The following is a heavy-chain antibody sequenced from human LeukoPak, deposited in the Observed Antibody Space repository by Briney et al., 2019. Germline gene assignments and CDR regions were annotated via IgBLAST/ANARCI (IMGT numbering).Heavy chain of an antibody. CDR3: ARGPSPFVYSSGWSV. V-gene: IGHV4-34*01. Sequence: SETLSLTCAVYGGSFSGYYWSWIRQPPGKGLEWIGEINHSGSTNYNPSLKSRVTISVDTSKNQFSLKLSSVTAADTAVYYCARGPSPFVYSSGWSVWGQGTLVTVSS. J-gene: IGHJ4*02. D-gene: IGHD6-19*01. CDR1: GGSFSGYY. CDR2: INHSGST.